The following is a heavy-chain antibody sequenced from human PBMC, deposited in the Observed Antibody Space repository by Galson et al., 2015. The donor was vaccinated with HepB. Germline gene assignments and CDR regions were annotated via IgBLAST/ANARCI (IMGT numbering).Heavy chain of an antibody. CDR1: GGSISSYY. Sequence: SETLSLTCTVSGGSISSYYWSWIRQPAGKGLEWLGRIYTSGSTNYNPSLKRRVTMSVDTSKNQFSLKLSSVTAADTAVYYCARVISGSSWRGWFDTWGQGTLVTVSS. J-gene: IGHJ5*02. CDR3: ARVISGSSWRGWFDT. V-gene: IGHV4-4*07. CDR2: IYTSGST. D-gene: IGHD6-6*01.